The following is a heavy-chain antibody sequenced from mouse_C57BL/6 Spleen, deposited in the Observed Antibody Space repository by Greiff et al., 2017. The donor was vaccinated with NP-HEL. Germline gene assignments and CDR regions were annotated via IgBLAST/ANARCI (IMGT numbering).Heavy chain of an antibody. CDR3: AGHDGYYAMDY. D-gene: IGHD2-3*01. Sequence: QVQLQQPGAELVKPGASVKLSCKASGYTFTSSWMHWVKQRPGQGLEWIGMIRPNSGSTNYNAKFKSKATLTVGKSSSTAYMQLSSLTSEDSAVYYCAGHDGYYAMDYWGQGTSVTVSS. CDR2: IRPNSGST. V-gene: IGHV1-64*01. J-gene: IGHJ4*01. CDR1: GYTFTSSW.